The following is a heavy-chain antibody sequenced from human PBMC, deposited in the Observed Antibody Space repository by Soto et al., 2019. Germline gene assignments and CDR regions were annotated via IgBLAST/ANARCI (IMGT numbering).Heavy chain of an antibody. CDR2: ISSSSSYI. J-gene: IGHJ6*02. D-gene: IGHD3-10*01. CDR1: GFTFSSYS. CDR3: ARDLKAPYGSGSSGVYYYYGMDV. V-gene: IGHV3-21*04. Sequence: GGSLRLSCAASGFTFSSYSMNWVHQAPGKGLEWVSSISSSSSYIYYADSVKGRFTISRDNAKNSLYLQMNSLRAEDTAVYYCARDLKAPYGSGSSGVYYYYGMDVWGQGTTVTVSS.